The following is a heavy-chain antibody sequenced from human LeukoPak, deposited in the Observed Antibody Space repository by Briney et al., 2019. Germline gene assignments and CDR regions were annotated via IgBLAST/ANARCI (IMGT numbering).Heavy chain of an antibody. CDR3: ARGLWQLVFDY. CDR2: INHGGST. CDR1: GGSFSGYY. Sequence: PSETLSLTCAVYGGSFSGYYWSWIRQPPGRGLEWIGEINHGGSTNYNPSLKSRVTISVDTSKNQFSLKLSSVTAADTAVYYCARGLWQLVFDYWGQGTLVTVSS. D-gene: IGHD6-6*01. J-gene: IGHJ4*02. V-gene: IGHV4-34*01.